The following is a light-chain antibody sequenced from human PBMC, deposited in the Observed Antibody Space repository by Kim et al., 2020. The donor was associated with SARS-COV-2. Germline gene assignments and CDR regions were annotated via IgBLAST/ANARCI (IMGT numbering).Light chain of an antibody. J-gene: IGKJ4*01. Sequence: SPGEIATLVCRASQSVSSNFLAWYQRKPGQAPRLLIFGASSRATGIPDRFSGSGSGTDFTLTISRLEPEDFAVYYCQQYGSSPLTFGGGTKVDIK. CDR2: GAS. CDR3: QQYGSSPLT. V-gene: IGKV3-20*01. CDR1: QSVSSNF.